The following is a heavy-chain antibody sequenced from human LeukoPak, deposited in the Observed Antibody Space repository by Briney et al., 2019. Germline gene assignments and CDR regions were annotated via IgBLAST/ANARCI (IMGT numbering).Heavy chain of an antibody. CDR2: INPNSGGT. D-gene: IGHD2-15*01. Sequence: ASVKVSCTASGYTFTGYYMHCVRQAPGHGVEWMGWINPNSGGTNYAQKFQGRVTMTRDTSISTAYMELSRLRSDDTAVYYCARYEVVAATVDYWGRGTLVTVSS. CDR3: ARYEVVAATVDY. V-gene: IGHV1-2*02. CDR1: GYTFTGYY. J-gene: IGHJ4*02.